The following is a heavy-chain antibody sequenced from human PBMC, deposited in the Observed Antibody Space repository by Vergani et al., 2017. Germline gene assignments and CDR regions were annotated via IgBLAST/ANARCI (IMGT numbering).Heavy chain of an antibody. CDR1: GFTFSTYG. CDR2: IWYDGSNK. D-gene: IGHD3-9*01. J-gene: IGHJ6*02. CDR3: ARLNYDILTGYDYYYYYGMDV. V-gene: IGHV3-33*01. Sequence: VQLLESGGGVVQPGRSLRLSCAASGFTFSTYGMHWVRQAPGKGLEWVAIIWYDGSNKYYVDSVKGRFTISRDNAKNSLYLQMNSLRAEDTAVYYCARLNYDILTGYDYYYYYGMDVWGQGTTVTVSS.